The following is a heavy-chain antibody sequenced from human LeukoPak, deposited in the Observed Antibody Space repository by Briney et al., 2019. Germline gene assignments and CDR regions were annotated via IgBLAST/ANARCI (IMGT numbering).Heavy chain of an antibody. J-gene: IGHJ6*02. V-gene: IGHV3-43*02. Sequence: TGGSLRLSYAASGLNLDAYAMHWVRQAPGKGLEWVSLISGDGTITYYADSVKGRFTISRDNSKNSLFLEMNSLRSEDTALYYCAKDTPLFYHYYGIDVWGQGTTVTVSS. CDR3: AKDTPLFYHYYGIDV. CDR2: ISGDGTIT. CDR1: GLNLDAYA.